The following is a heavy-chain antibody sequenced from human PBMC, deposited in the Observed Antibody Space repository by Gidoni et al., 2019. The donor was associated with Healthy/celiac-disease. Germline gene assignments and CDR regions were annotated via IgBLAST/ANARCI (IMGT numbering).Heavy chain of an antibody. CDR3: ARVYYGAGSYPPHFDY. J-gene: IGHJ4*02. Sequence: IRQAPGKGLEWVSYISSSSSYTNYADSVKGRFTISRDNAKNSLYLQMNSLIAEDTAVYYCARVYYGAGSYPPHFDYWGQGTLVTVSS. V-gene: IGHV3-11*05. CDR2: ISSSSSYT. D-gene: IGHD3-10*01.